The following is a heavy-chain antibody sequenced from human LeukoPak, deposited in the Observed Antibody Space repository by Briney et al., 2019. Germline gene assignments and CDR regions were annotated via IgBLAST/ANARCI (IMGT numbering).Heavy chain of an antibody. Sequence: PGGSLRLSCAASGFTFSSYAMSWVRQAPGKGLEWVSVIYSGDSTYYADSVRGRFTISRDNSKNTLYLQMNSLRAEDTAVYYCARGQVLGNWGQGTLVTVSS. V-gene: IGHV3-53*01. J-gene: IGHJ4*02. CDR3: ARGQVLGN. CDR2: IYSGDST. D-gene: IGHD2/OR15-2a*01. CDR1: GFTFSSYA.